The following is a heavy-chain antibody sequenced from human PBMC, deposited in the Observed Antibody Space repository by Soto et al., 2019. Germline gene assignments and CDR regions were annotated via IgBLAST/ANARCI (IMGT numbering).Heavy chain of an antibody. V-gene: IGHV3-66*01. CDR2: IYSGGST. Sequence: GGSLRLSCAASGFTVSSNYMSWVRQAPGKGLEWVSVIYSGGSTYYADSVKGRFTISRDNSKNTLYLQMNSLRAEDTAVYYCAREIIAAAEENDYWGQGTLVTVSS. CDR1: GFTVSSNY. J-gene: IGHJ4*02. CDR3: AREIIAAAEENDY. D-gene: IGHD6-13*01.